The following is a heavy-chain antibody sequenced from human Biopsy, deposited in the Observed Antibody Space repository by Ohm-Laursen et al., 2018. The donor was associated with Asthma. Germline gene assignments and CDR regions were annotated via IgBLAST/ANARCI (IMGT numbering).Heavy chain of an antibody. D-gene: IGHD5/OR15-5a*01. CDR2: TTWNSGSR. Sequence: SLRLSCAASGFTFDDYAMHWVRQAPGKGLEWVAATTWNSGSRVYAVSVKGRFTISRDNAQNSLYLHMNGLKPEDTAVYYCAKPLNTYNFYAYDVWGQGTTVVVSS. J-gene: IGHJ6*02. CDR3: AKPLNTYNFYAYDV. CDR1: GFTFDDYA. V-gene: IGHV3-9*01.